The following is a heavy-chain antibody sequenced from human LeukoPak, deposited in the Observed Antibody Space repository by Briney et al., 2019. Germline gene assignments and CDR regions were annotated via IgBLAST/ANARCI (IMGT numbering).Heavy chain of an antibody. V-gene: IGHV3-53*01. CDR3: ARDRSGSYFYYYYYGMDV. D-gene: IGHD1-26*01. CDR1: GFTVSSNY. Sequence: GGSLRLSCAASGFTVSSNYMSWVRQAPGKGLEWVSVIYSGGSTYYADSVKGRFTISRDNSKNTLYLQMNSLRAEDTAVYYCARDRSGSYFYYYYYGMDVWGQGTTVTVSS. J-gene: IGHJ6*02. CDR2: IYSGGST.